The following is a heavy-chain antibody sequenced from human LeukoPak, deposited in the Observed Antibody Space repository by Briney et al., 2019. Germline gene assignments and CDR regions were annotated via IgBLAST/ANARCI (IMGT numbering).Heavy chain of an antibody. D-gene: IGHD3-22*01. CDR1: GFTFISSA. CDR3: AADPSYSSGYRYYFDY. CDR2: IVVGSGNT. J-gene: IGHJ4*02. Sequence: ASVKVSCKTSGFTFISSAVQWVRQARGHRLEWIGWIVVGSGNTNYAQKFQERVTITRDMSTSTAYMELSSLRSEDTAVYYCAADPSYSSGYRYYFDYWGQGTLVTVSS. V-gene: IGHV1-58*01.